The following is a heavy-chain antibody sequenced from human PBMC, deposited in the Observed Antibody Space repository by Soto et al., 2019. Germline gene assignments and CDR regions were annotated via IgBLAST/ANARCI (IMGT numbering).Heavy chain of an antibody. CDR3: ARGGSSSDNGMDV. CDR1: GLTFSTYR. V-gene: IGHV3-48*02. Sequence: EVKLVESGGDLVQPGGSLRLSCAASGLTFSTYRRNWVRQAPGKGLEWVSYISSRSYTIYYVDSVKGRFTISRDNAKNSLYLQMNSLRDEDTAVYYCARGGSSSDNGMDVWGQGTTVTVSS. CDR2: ISSRSYTI. D-gene: IGHD6-6*01. J-gene: IGHJ6*02.